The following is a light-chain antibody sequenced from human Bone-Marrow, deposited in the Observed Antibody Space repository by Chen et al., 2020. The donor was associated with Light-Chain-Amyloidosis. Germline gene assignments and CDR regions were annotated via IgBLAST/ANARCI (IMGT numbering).Light chain of an antibody. V-gene: IGLV3-21*02. Sequence: SYVLTQTSSVSVAPGQTATIACGGNNIGSTSVHWYQQTPGQAPLLVVYDDSDRPSGIPERLSGSNSVNTATLTISRVEAGDEADYYCQVWDRGSDRPVFGGGTKLTVL. CDR1: NIGSTS. CDR2: DDS. CDR3: QVWDRGSDRPV. J-gene: IGLJ3*02.